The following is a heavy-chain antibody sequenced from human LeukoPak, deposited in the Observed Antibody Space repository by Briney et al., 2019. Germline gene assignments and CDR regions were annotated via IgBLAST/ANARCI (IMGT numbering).Heavy chain of an antibody. CDR1: GFTFSWYS. J-gene: IGHJ4*02. V-gene: IGHV3-21*01. CDR3: ARDSVGDYVWGSYRYMRAEGDPFDY. Sequence: GGSLRLSCAASGFTFSWYSMNWVSQAPGKGLEWVSSISSSGSYIYYADLVKGRFTISRDNAKNSLYLQMNSLRAEDTAVYYCARDSVGDYVWGSYRYMRAEGDPFDYWGQGTLVTVSS. CDR2: ISSSGSYI. D-gene: IGHD3-16*02.